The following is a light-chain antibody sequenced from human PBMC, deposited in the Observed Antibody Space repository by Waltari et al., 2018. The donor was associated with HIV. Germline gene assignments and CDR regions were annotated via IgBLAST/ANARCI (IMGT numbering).Light chain of an antibody. J-gene: IGLJ1*01. CDR2: EVF. CDR1: SSDVGTYNL. CDR3: CSYAGDNHYV. V-gene: IGLV2-23*02. Sequence: QSALTQPASVSVSPGQSITIPCNGTSSDVGTYNLVSWYQQFPGKAPQPIVSEVFRRSSGISIRCSGTQSGNTASLTISKLRAEDEADYYCCSYAGDNHYVFGSGTQLTVL.